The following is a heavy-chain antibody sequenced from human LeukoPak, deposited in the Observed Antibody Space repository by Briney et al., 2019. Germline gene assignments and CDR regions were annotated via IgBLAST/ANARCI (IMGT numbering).Heavy chain of an antibody. CDR2: INHSGST. CDR1: GGSFSGYY. CDR3: ARGGSRKMATTKSPFDY. J-gene: IGHJ4*02. D-gene: IGHD5-24*01. Sequence: AETLSLTCAVYGGSFSGYYWSWIRQPPGKGLEWIGEINHSGSTNYNPAFEGRVTIPVDTSKNQFLLKLSSVAAADTAVYYCARGGSRKMATTKSPFDYWGQGTLVTVSS. V-gene: IGHV4-34*01.